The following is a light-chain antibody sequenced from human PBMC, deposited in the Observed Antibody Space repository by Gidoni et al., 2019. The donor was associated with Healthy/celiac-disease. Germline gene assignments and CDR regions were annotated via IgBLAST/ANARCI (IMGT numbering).Light chain of an antibody. J-gene: IGKJ1*01. CDR2: GAS. V-gene: IGKV3-20*01. CDR1: QSVSSSY. Sequence: EIVLTQSSVTLSLSPGERATLSCRASQSVSSSYLAWYQQKPGQAPRLLIYGASSRATGIPDRFSGSGSGTDFTLTISRLEPEDFAVYYCQQYGSSPPWTFGQGTKVEIK. CDR3: QQYGSSPPWT.